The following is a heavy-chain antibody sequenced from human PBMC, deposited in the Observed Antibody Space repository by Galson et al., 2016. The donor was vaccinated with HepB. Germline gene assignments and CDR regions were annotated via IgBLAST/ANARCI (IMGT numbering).Heavy chain of an antibody. V-gene: IGHV3-30*04. J-gene: IGHJ4*02. CDR2: VSYDGEDK. D-gene: IGHD1-1*01. CDR1: GFNFRPYD. CDR3: ARDPGTICHGINYHFDL. Sequence: SLRLSCAASGFNFRPYDMHWVRQAPGKGLEWVTSVSYDGEDKNYADSVKGRFSISRDNSKNTLYLQMDSLRLEDTALYYCARDPGTICHGINYHFDLWGQGSLVTVSS.